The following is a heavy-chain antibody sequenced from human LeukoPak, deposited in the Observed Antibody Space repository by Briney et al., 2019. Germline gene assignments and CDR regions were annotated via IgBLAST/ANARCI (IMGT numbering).Heavy chain of an antibody. CDR3: ARALSGTYGLFQH. D-gene: IGHD1-26*01. CDR1: GGSISNYY. V-gene: IGHV4-59*01. Sequence: PSETLSLTCTVSGGSISNYYWSWIRQPPGKGLEWIGDIYYSGSTYYNPSLRSRVTISVDTSKHQFSLNLNSVTAADTAVYYCARALSGTYGLFQHWGQGTLVTVSS. J-gene: IGHJ1*01. CDR2: IYYSGST.